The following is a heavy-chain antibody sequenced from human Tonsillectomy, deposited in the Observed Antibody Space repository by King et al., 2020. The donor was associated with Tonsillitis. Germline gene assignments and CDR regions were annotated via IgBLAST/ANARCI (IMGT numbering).Heavy chain of an antibody. J-gene: IGHJ6*02. CDR2: ISYDGSNK. Sequence: VQLVESGGGVVQPGRSLRLSCAASGFTFSSYAMHWVRQAPGKGLEWVAVISYDGSNKYYADSVKGRFTISRDNSKNTLYLQMNSLRAEDTAVYYCAREELDPTSRYYYYYGMDVWGQGTTVTVSS. V-gene: IGHV3-30-3*01. CDR1: GFTFSSYA. CDR3: AREELDPTSRYYYYYGMDV. D-gene: IGHD1-26*01.